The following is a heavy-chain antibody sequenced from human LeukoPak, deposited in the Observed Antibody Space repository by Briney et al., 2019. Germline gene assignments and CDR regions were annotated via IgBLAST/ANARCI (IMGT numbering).Heavy chain of an antibody. CDR3: AISRRDGYNYVAFDI. CDR2: IIPIFGTA. V-gene: IGHV1-69*13. J-gene: IGHJ3*02. CDR1: GGTFSSYA. D-gene: IGHD5-24*01. Sequence: ASVKVSCKASGGTFSSYAISWVRQAPGQGLEWMGGIIPIFGTANYTQRFQGRVTITADESTSTAYMELSSLRSEDTAVYYCAISRRDGYNYVAFDIWGQGTMVTVSS.